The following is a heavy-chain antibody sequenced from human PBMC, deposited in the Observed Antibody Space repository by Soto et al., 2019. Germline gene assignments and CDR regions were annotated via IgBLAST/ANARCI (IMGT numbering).Heavy chain of an antibody. D-gene: IGHD6-13*01. CDR2: INHSGST. CDR3: ARGLRVAAAGNLVYGMDV. CDR1: GGSFSGYY. J-gene: IGHJ6*02. Sequence: SETLSLTCAVYGGSFSGYYWSWIRQPPGKGLEWIGEINHSGSTNYNPSLKSRVTISVDTSKNQFSLKLSSVTAADTAVYYCARGLRVAAAGNLVYGMDVWGQGTTVTVSS. V-gene: IGHV4-34*01.